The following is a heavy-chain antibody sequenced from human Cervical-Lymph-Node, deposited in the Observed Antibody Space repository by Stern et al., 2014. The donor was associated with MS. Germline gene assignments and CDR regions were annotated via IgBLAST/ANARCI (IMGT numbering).Heavy chain of an antibody. J-gene: IGHJ4*02. V-gene: IGHV3-23*04. CDR2: ISGTGDNI. D-gene: IGHD2-15*01. CDR3: AKQAVAAAATPNFDY. Sequence: EVQLVESGGGLVQPGGSLRLSCAASGFTFSSYAMNWVRQAPGKGLEWVSVISGTGDNIYYAESVKGRFAISRDNSKNTLFLQMNSLRAEDTAVYYCAKQAVAAAATPNFDYWGQGTLVTVSS. CDR1: GFTFSSYA.